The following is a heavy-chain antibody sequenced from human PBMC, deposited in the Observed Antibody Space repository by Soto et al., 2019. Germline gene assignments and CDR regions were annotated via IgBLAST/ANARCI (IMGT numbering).Heavy chain of an antibody. CDR3: ARDLGMATIPTFDY. CDR2: INPNSGGT. V-gene: IGHV1-2*02. J-gene: IGHJ4*02. Sequence: ASVKVSCKASGYTFTGYYMHWVRQAPGQGLEWMGWINPNSGGTNYAQKFQGRVTMTRDTSISTAYMELSRLRSDDTAVYYCARDLGMATIPTFDYWGQGTIVTVYS. D-gene: IGHD5-12*01. CDR1: GYTFTGYY.